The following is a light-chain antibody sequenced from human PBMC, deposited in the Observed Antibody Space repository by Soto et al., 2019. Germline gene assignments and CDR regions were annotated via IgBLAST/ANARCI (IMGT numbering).Light chain of an antibody. CDR1: SSDVGGYNY. V-gene: IGLV2-11*01. CDR2: DVI. Sequence: QSALTQPRSVSGSPGQSVTISCTGTSSDVGGYNYVSWYQQHPGKAPKLMIYDVIKRPSGVPDRFSGSKSGNTASLTISGLQADDEADYYCCSYAGSSVFGTRTKLTVL. J-gene: IGLJ1*01. CDR3: CSYAGSSV.